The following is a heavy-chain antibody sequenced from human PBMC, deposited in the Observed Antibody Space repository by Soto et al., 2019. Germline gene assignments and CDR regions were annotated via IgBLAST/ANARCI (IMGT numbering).Heavy chain of an antibody. V-gene: IGHV5-51*01. Sequence: GESLKISCKGSGYSFTSYWIGWVRQMPGKGLEWMGIIYPGDSDTRYSPSFQGQVTISADKSISTAYLQWSSLKASDTAMYYCARGSTNYDFWSGYHSNHFDYWGQGTLVTVSS. CDR2: IYPGDSDT. CDR1: GYSFTSYW. D-gene: IGHD3-3*01. CDR3: ARGSTNYDFWSGYHSNHFDY. J-gene: IGHJ4*02.